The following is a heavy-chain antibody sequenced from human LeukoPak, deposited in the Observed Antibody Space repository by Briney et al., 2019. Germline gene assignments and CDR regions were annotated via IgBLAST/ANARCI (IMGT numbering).Heavy chain of an antibody. D-gene: IGHD2-8*01. J-gene: IGHJ5*02. V-gene: IGHV3-23*01. CDR2: ISASGGDA. CDR3: AKDVRRCNGGCT. CDR1: GFSFSTYS. Sequence: GGSLRLSCAASGFSFSTYSFSWVRQAPGKGLEWVSGISASGGDAFYADSVKGRFTISRDNSKNTLSLQMNSLRVEDTAIYYCAKDVRRCNGGCTWGQGTLVTVSS.